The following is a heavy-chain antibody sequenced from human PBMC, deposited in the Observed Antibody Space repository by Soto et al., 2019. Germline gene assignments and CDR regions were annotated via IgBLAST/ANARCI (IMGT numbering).Heavy chain of an antibody. D-gene: IGHD4-17*01. CDR3: ARSYGDYENYYFDY. CDR1: GGSISSGGYS. CDR2: IYHSGST. Sequence: SETLSLTCAVSGGSISSGGYSWSWIWQPPGKGLEWIGYIYHSGSTYYDPSLKSRVTISVDRSKNQFSLKLSSVTAADTAVYYCARSYGDYENYYFDYWGQGTLVTVSS. J-gene: IGHJ4*02. V-gene: IGHV4-30-2*01.